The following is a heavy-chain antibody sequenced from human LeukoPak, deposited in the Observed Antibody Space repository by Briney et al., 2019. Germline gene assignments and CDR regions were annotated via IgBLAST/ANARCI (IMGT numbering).Heavy chain of an antibody. J-gene: IGHJ4*02. V-gene: IGHV1-2*06. Sequence: ASVRVSCKTSGYTFTGYYIHWVRQAPGQGLEWMGRINPNSGGTNYAQKFQGRVTMTRDTSISTAYLQWSSLKASDTAMYYCARADSGSYYYWGQGTLVTVSS. CDR2: INPNSGGT. CDR1: GYTFTGYY. D-gene: IGHD1-26*01. CDR3: ARADSGSYYY.